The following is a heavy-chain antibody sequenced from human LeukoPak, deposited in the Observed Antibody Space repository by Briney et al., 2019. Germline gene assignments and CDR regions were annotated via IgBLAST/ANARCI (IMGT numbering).Heavy chain of an antibody. V-gene: IGHV3-30*04. CDR2: ISYDGSNK. Sequence: GGSLRLSCAASGFTFSSYAMHWVRQAPGKGLEWVAVISYDGSNKYYADSVKGRFTISRDNSKNTLYLQMNSLRAEDTAVYYCARGKIDAFDIWGQGTMVTVSS. J-gene: IGHJ3*02. CDR1: GFTFSSYA. CDR3: ARGKIDAFDI.